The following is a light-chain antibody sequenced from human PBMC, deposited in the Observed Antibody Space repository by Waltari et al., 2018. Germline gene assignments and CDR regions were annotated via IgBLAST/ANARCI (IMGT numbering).Light chain of an antibody. CDR1: QSVSGS. CDR2: DAS. Sequence: IVLTQSPATLSLSPGERAILSCRASQSVSGSLAWYQQKPGQAPRLLIFDASNRATGIPDRFSGSGSETDFSLTISRLEPEDFAVYYCQHYVRLPATFGRGTKVEIK. CDR3: QHYVRLPAT. J-gene: IGKJ1*01. V-gene: IGKV3-11*01.